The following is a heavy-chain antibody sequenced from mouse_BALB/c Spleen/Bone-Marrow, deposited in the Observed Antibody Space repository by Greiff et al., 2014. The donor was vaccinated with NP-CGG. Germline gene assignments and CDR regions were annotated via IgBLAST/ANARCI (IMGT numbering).Heavy chain of an antibody. CDR2: INPGSSTI. CDR3: ARLGYYGYHDN. D-gene: IGHD1-2*01. CDR1: GFDFGRYW. Sequence: VQLQQSGGGLVQPGGSLNLACVASGFDFGRYWMRWARQAPGKGLEWIGEINPGSSTINYSPSLKDKFIMSRDNAKNTLYLQMRKVRSEDTALYYCARLGYYGYHDNWGQGTTLTVSS. V-gene: IGHV4-2*02. J-gene: IGHJ2*01.